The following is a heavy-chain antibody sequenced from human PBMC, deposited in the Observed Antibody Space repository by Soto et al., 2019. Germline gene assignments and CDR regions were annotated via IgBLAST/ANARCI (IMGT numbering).Heavy chain of an antibody. Sequence: GESLKISCAVSGCTFTKYGFHWVRQSPGKGLEWVAFIWHDGSQKYYADSVKGRFTISRDRSKSTVFLEMNSLRDDDTALYYCASDWWHWDYCSGGGGCAGDYCDQGIMVPLSS. V-gene: IGHV3-33*01. CDR2: IWHDGSQK. CDR1: GCTFTKYG. J-gene: IGHJ4*02. D-gene: IGHD2-15*01. CDR3: ASDWWHWDYCSGGGGCAGDY.